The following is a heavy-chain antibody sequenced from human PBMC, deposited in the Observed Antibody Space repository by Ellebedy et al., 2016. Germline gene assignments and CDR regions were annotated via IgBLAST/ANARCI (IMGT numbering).Heavy chain of an antibody. Sequence: GESLKISXAASGFTFSDYYMSWIRQAPGKGLEWVSYISSSGSTIYYADSVKGRFTISRDNAKNSLYLQMNSLRAEDTAVYYCARSPILAAAPTGAKYYFDYWGQGTLVTVSS. CDR1: GFTFSDYY. V-gene: IGHV3-11*04. J-gene: IGHJ4*02. CDR2: ISSSGSTI. CDR3: ARSPILAAAPTGAKYYFDY. D-gene: IGHD6-13*01.